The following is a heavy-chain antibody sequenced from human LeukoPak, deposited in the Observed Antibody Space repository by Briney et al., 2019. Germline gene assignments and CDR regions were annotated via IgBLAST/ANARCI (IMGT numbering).Heavy chain of an antibody. Sequence: GGSLRLSCAASGFTFSTYEMNWARQAPGKGLEWVSYISSTGSNIYYADSVRGRFTVSRDNSKNTLYLQMNSLRAEDTAVYYCARRDVSGYYALDYWGQGFLVTVSS. V-gene: IGHV3-48*03. CDR3: ARRDVSGYYALDY. CDR1: GFTFSTYE. J-gene: IGHJ4*02. CDR2: ISSTGSNI. D-gene: IGHD3-22*01.